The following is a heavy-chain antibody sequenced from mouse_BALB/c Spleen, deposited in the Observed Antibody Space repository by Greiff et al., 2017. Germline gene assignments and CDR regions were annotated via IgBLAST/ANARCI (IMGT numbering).Heavy chain of an antibody. V-gene: IGHV5-17*02. CDR2: ISSGSSTI. J-gene: IGHJ4*01. D-gene: IGHD2-1*01. CDR3: ARPYGNYGGGAMDY. CDR1: GFTFSSFG. Sequence: EVKLMESGGGLVQPGGSRKLSCAASGFTFSSFGMHWVRQAPEKGLEWVAYISSGSSTIYYADTVKGRFTISRDNPKNTLFLQMTSLRSEDTAMYYCARPYGNYGGGAMDYWGQGTSVTVSS.